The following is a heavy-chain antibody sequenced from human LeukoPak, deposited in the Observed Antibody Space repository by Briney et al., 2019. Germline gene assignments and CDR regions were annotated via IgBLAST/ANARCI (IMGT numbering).Heavy chain of an antibody. CDR1: GFTFSNYG. CDR3: VSSSTDY. D-gene: IGHD6-13*01. CDR2: IRLDGTKE. J-gene: IGHJ4*02. Sequence: GGSLRLSCTASGFTFSNYGMHWVRQAPGKGLEWVAFIRLDGTKEYYADSVKGRFTISRDNSKNTLYPQMNSLRGDDTAMYYCVSSSTDYWGQGTLVTVSS. V-gene: IGHV3-30*02.